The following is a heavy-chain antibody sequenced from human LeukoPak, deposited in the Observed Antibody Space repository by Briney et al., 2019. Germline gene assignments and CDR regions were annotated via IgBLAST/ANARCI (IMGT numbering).Heavy chain of an antibody. V-gene: IGHV1-69-2*01. CDR2: VDPEDGET. D-gene: IGHD6-13*01. Sequence: ASVKISCKVSAYTFTDYYMHWVQQAPGKGLEWMGLVDPEDGETIYAEKFQGRVTITADTSTDTAYMELSSLRSEDTAVYYCAKNRRYSSSRFDYWGQGTLVTVSS. J-gene: IGHJ4*02. CDR1: AYTFTDYY. CDR3: AKNRRYSSSRFDY.